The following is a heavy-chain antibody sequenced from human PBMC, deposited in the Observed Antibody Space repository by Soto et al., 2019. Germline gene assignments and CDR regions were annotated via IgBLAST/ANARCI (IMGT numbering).Heavy chain of an antibody. J-gene: IGHJ5*02. CDR3: AKGGPYCTTTNCYAASWFDP. D-gene: IGHD2-2*01. V-gene: IGHV3-23*01. CDR2: IASGGST. Sequence: GSLRLSCAFSGFTFSNNAMSWVRQAPGRGLEWVSSIASGGSTYYADSAKGRFTISRDNSKNTLFLQMNSLRTEDTAVYYCAKGGPYCTTTNCYAASWFDPWGQGTLVTVSS. CDR1: GFTFSNNA.